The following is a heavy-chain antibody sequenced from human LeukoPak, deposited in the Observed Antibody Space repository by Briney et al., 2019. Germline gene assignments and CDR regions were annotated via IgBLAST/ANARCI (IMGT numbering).Heavy chain of an antibody. J-gene: IGHJ4*02. Sequence: GASVKVFCKASGYTFTDYYMHWVRQAPGQGLEWMGCINPNSGGTDYAQKSQGRVTMTRDTSISTAYMELSSLTSDDTAIYYCARGRTPAGGRVLDDYWGQGTLVTVSS. D-gene: IGHD6-13*01. CDR2: INPNSGGT. V-gene: IGHV1-2*02. CDR1: GYTFTDYY. CDR3: ARGRTPAGGRVLDDY.